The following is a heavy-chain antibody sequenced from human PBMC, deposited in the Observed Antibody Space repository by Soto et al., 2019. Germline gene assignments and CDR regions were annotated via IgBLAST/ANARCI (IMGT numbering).Heavy chain of an antibody. J-gene: IGHJ3*02. D-gene: IGHD2-15*01. CDR2: ISASGGRT. CDR3: AKDRMGQVADAFDI. V-gene: IGHV3-23*01. CDR1: GFTFSNYA. Sequence: EVQLLESGGGLVQPGGSLRLSCAASGFTFSNYAMTWVRQAPGKGLEWVSEISASGGRTNYADSVKGRLTISRDSSKNTLYLQMNSLRVEDTAVYYCAKDRMGQVADAFDIWGQGTMVTVSS.